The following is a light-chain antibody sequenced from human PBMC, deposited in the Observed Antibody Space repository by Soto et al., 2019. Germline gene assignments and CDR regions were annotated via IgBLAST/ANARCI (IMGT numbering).Light chain of an antibody. V-gene: IGLV2-14*01. CDR1: CSDVGGYNY. CDR3: SSYTSSSTDV. CDR2: EVS. J-gene: IGLJ1*01. Sequence: QSALTQPASVSGSPGQSITISCTGTCSDVGGYNYVSWYQQHPGKAPKLMIYEVSNRPSGVSNRFSGSKSGNTASLTISGLQAEDEADYYCSSYTSSSTDVFGTGTKLTVL.